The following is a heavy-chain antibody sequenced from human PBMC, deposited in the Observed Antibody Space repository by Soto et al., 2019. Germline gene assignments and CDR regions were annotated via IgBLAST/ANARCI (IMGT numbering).Heavy chain of an antibody. Sequence: ASVKVSCKASGGTFSSYTISWVRQAPGQGLEWMGRIIPILGIANYAQKFQGRVTMTTDASTSTAYVELGSLRSDDTAIYYCARALTGYGMDVWGQGTTVTVSS. CDR3: ARALTGYGMDV. J-gene: IGHJ6*02. CDR2: IIPILGIA. V-gene: IGHV1-69*16. CDR1: GGTFSSYT.